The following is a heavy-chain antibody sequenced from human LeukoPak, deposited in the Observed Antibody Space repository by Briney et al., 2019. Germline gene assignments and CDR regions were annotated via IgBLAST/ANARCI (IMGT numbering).Heavy chain of an antibody. V-gene: IGHV4-59*01. D-gene: IGHD6-13*01. J-gene: IGHJ6*03. CDR2: IYYSGST. CDR3: ARDEPDYIAAAAHYYMDV. CDR1: GGSISSYY. Sequence: PSETLSLTCTVSGGSISSYYWSWIRQPPGKGLEWIGYIYYSGSTNYNPSLKSRVTISVDTSKNQFSLKLSSVTAADTAVYYCARDEPDYIAAAAHYYMDVWGKGTTVTVSS.